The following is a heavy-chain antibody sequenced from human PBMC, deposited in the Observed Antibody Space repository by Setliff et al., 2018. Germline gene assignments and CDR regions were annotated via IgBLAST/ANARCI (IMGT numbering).Heavy chain of an antibody. Sequence: ASVKVSCKASGYTFSDYYMHWIRQAPGQGPEWMGCINPNTGGTRFAQKFQFGVTMTADKAITTAYMELTRLTSDDTAMYYCARDLLGSQGRTFDLWGQGTLVTV. J-gene: IGHJ4*02. V-gene: IGHV1-2*02. CDR2: INPNTGGT. CDR1: GYTFSDYY. D-gene: IGHD1-26*01. CDR3: ARDLLGSQGRTFDL.